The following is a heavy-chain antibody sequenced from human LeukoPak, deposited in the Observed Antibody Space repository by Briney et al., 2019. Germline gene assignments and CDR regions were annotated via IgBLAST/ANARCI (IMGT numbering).Heavy chain of an antibody. V-gene: IGHV4-34*01. D-gene: IGHD3-22*01. CDR3: ASSYYDSSGRYFDY. CDR2: INHSGST. Sequence: SETLSLTCAVYGGSFSGYYWSWIRQPPGKGLEWIGEINHSGSTNYNPSLKSRVTISVDTSKNQFSLRLSSVTAADTAVYYCASSYYDSSGRYFDYWGQGTLVTVSS. CDR1: GGSFSGYY. J-gene: IGHJ4*02.